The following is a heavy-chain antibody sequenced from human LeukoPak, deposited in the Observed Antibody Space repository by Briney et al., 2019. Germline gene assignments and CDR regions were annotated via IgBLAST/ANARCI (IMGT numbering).Heavy chain of an antibody. V-gene: IGHV4-59*01. CDR2: IYYSGST. D-gene: IGHD2-8*02. J-gene: IGHJ6*03. Sequence: SETLSLTCTVSGGSISSYYWSWIRQPAGKGLEWIGYIYYSGSTNYNPSLKSRVTISVDTSKNQFSLKLSSVTAADTAVYYCARVAAGGYYYYYYYMDVWGKGTTVTVSS. CDR3: ARVAAGGYYYYYYYMDV. CDR1: GGSISSYY.